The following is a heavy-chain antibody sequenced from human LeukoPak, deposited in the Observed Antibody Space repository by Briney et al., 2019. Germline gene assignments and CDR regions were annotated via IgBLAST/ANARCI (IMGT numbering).Heavy chain of an antibody. V-gene: IGHV5-51*01. CDR1: GYRFTSYW. CDR3: ATPYHIDV. Sequence: GESLKISYKGSGYRFTSYWIGWGRPMPGKGLECMGIIYPGDSDTSYSPSFQAQVTISAHKSISTAYLQWSSLKASDTAMYYCATPYHIDVWGKGTTVTVSS. J-gene: IGHJ6*03. CDR2: IYPGDSDT.